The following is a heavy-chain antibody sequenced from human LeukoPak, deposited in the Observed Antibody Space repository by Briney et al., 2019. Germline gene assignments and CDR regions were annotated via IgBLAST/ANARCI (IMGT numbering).Heavy chain of an antibody. J-gene: IGHJ3*01. V-gene: IGHV4-59*08. CDR1: GGSISNYY. CDR3: ATSLGPYGIKNAIEV. Sequence: KTSETLSLTCTVSGGSISNYYRTWIRQPPGKELEWIGNIYYTGNTNYNPSLKSRVSISVDTSRNQFSLTLTSVTAADTAMYYCATSLGPYGIKNAIEVWGPGTMVTVSS. CDR2: IYYTGNT. D-gene: IGHD3-10*01.